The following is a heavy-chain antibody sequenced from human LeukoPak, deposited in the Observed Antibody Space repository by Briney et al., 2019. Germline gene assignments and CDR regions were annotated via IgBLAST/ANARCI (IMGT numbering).Heavy chain of an antibody. CDR3: AKDLPITMIENDAFDI. CDR1: GFTFSSYG. J-gene: IGHJ3*02. V-gene: IGHV3-30*02. CDR2: IRYDGSNK. D-gene: IGHD3-22*01. Sequence: GGSLRLSCAASGFTFSSYGMYWVRQAPGKGLEWVAFIRYDGSNKYYADSVKGRFTISRDNSKNTLYLQMNSLRAEDTAVYYCAKDLPITMIENDAFDIWGQGTMVTVSS.